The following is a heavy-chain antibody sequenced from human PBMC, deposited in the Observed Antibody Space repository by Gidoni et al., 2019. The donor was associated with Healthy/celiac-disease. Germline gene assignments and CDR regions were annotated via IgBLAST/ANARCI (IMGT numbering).Heavy chain of an antibody. CDR1: GFTFSSYA. D-gene: IGHD3-16*01. V-gene: IGHV3-23*04. CDR3: AKDRFAGTTGS. J-gene: IGHJ4*02. CDR2: ISGSGGST. Sequence: EVQLVASGGCLVQPGGSLRLSCAASGFTFSSYAMSWVRQAQGKGLEWVSAISGSGGSTYYADSVKGRFTISRDNSKNTLYLQRNSLRAEDTAVYYCAKDRFAGTTGSWGQGTLVTVSS.